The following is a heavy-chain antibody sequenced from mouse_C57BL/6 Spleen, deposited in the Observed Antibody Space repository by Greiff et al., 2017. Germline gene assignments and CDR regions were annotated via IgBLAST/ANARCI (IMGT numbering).Heavy chain of an antibody. J-gene: IGHJ1*03. D-gene: IGHD2-4*01. V-gene: IGHV10-3*01. Sequence: EVQRVECGGGLVQPKGSLKLSCAASGFTFNTYAMHWVRQAPGKGLEWVARLRSKSSNYATYYADSVKDRFTISRDDSQSMLYLQMNNLKTEDTAMYYCVRVHYDYDEYFDVWGTGTTVTVSS. CDR1: GFTFNTYA. CDR2: LRSKSSNYAT. CDR3: VRVHYDYDEYFDV.